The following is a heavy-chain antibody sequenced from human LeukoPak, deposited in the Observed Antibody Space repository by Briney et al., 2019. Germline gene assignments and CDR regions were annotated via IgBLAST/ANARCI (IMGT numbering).Heavy chain of an antibody. Sequence: GGSLRLSCAASGFTFSDYYMDWVRQASGKGLDWVARIRNKANTYTTEYAASVKGRFTISRDESKNSLYLQMNSLKTEDTAVYFCARAGVGTRYFDPWGRGTLVTVSS. CDR2: IRNKANTYTT. CDR3: ARAGVGTRYFDP. CDR1: GFTFSDYY. J-gene: IGHJ2*01. D-gene: IGHD6-13*01. V-gene: IGHV3-72*01.